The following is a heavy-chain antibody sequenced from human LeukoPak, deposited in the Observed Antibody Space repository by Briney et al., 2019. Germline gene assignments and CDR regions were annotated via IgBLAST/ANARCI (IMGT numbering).Heavy chain of an antibody. J-gene: IGHJ4*02. D-gene: IGHD3-22*01. Sequence: ASVKVSCKASGGTFSSYAISWVRQAPGQGLEWMGRIIPILGIANYAQKFQGRVTITADKSTSTAYMELSSLRSEDTAVYYCARAPSYYYDSSGIRGYWGQGTLVTASS. CDR2: IIPILGIA. CDR1: GGTFSSYA. CDR3: ARAPSYYYDSSGIRGY. V-gene: IGHV1-69*04.